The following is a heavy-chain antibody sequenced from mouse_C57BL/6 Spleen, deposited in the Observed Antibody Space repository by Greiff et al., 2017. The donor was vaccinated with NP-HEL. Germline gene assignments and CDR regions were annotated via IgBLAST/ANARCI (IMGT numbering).Heavy chain of an antibody. V-gene: IGHV1-59*01. J-gene: IGHJ2*01. Sequence: QVQLKQPGAELVRPGTSVKLSCKASGYTFTSYWMHWVKQRPGQGLEWIGVIDPSDSYTNYNQKFKGKATLTVDTSSSTAYMQLSSLTSEDSAVYYCARTGEGKGYWGQGTTLTVSS. CDR2: IDPSDSYT. CDR3: ARTGEGKGY. D-gene: IGHD1-3*01. CDR1: GYTFTSYW.